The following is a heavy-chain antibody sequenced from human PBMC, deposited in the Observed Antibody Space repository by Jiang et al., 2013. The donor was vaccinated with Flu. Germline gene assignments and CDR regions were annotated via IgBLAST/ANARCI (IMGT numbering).Heavy chain of an antibody. CDR1: GGSFSGYY. CDR2: INHSGST. CDR3: ARPFSSRLGWFDP. J-gene: IGHJ5*02. Sequence: LLKPSETLSLTCAVYGGSFSGYYWSWIRQPPGKGLEWIGEINHSGSTNYNPSLKSRVTISVDTSKNQFSLKLSSVTAADTAVYYCARPFSSRLGWFDPWGQGTLVTVSS. D-gene: IGHD6-13*01. V-gene: IGHV4-34*01.